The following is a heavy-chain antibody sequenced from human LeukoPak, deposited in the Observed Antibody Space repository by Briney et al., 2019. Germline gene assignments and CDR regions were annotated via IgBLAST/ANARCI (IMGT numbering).Heavy chain of an antibody. D-gene: IGHD3-9*01. CDR3: ARVLPFDWLLPRNYYYYGMDV. CDR1: GYTFTSYG. V-gene: IGHV1-18*01. Sequence: GASVKVSCKASGYTFTSYGISWGRQAPGQGLEWMGWISAYNGNTNYAQKLQGRVTMTTDTSTSTAYMELRSLRSDDTAVYYCARVLPFDWLLPRNYYYYGMDVWGQGTTVTVSS. J-gene: IGHJ6*02. CDR2: ISAYNGNT.